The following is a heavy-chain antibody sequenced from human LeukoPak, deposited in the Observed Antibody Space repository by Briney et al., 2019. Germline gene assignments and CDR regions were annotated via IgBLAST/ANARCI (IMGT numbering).Heavy chain of an antibody. CDR2: IYTSGST. J-gene: IGHJ3*02. V-gene: IGHV4-4*09. CDR3: ARMCYDFWSGSSTDAFDI. Sequence: PSETLSLTCTVSGGSISSYYWSWIRQPPGKGLEWIGYIYTSGSTNYNPSLKSRVTISVDTSKNQFSLKLSSVTAADTAVYYCARMCYDFWSGSSTDAFDIWGQGTMVTVSS. D-gene: IGHD3-3*01. CDR1: GGSISSYY.